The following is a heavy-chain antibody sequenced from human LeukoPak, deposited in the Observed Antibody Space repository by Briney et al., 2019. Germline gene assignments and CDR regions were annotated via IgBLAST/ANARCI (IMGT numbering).Heavy chain of an antibody. D-gene: IGHD5-12*01. CDR1: GYTFTNYG. CDR3: ARDETAKSGYDWYYSDY. V-gene: IGHV1-18*01. CDR2: ISAYNGNT. J-gene: IGHJ4*02. Sequence: GASVKVSCKASGYTFTNYGIDWVRQAPGQGLEWIGWISAYNGNTRYAQKLQGRVTMTTDTSTSTAYMELRSLRSDDTAVYYCARDETAKSGYDWYYSDYWGQGTLVTVSS.